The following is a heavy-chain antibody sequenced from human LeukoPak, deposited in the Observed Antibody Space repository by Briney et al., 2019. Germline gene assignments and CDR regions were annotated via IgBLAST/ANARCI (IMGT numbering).Heavy chain of an antibody. CDR2: INSKTDGGTT. CDR1: GFTFSSAW. CDR3: TTEGYCSGGNCLSFDH. Sequence: GGSLRLSCAASGFTFSSAWMTWVRQAPGKGLECIGRINSKTDGGTTDYAAPVKGRFTVSRDDSKNTVYLQMNSLKTEDTGVYYCTTEGYCSGGNCLSFDHWGQGTLVTVSS. J-gene: IGHJ4*02. V-gene: IGHV3-15*01. D-gene: IGHD2-15*01.